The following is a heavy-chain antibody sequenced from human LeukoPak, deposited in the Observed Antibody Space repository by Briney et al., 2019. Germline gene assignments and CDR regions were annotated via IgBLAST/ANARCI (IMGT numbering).Heavy chain of an antibody. D-gene: IGHD1-14*01. J-gene: IGHJ4*02. CDR3: ARLPMTTLLDY. CDR2: ISYSGNT. V-gene: IGHV4-39*01. Sequence: PSNTLSLTCGVSGVSISSGGFFWGWIRQPPGKGLEWVGTISYSGNTYYHPSLNSRVTISIDTSQNQFSLKLSSVTAADTAVYYCARLPMTTLLDYWGQGTLVTVSS. CDR1: GVSISSGGFF.